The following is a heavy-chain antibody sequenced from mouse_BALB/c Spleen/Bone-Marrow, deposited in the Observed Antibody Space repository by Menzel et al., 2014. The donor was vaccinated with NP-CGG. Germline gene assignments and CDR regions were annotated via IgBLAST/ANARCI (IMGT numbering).Heavy chain of an antibody. Sequence: QVQLQQSGAELVKPGASVKLSCKASGYTFTTYWMHWVRLRPGQGFDWIGEINPSSGGTYYNEKFRRKATLTVDKSSSTDYMQLSSLTSEDSAVYYCTIEYGITTKDYYALDYWGQGTSVTVSS. D-gene: IGHD2-4*01. CDR1: GYTFTTYW. CDR2: INPSSGGT. CDR3: TIEYGITTKDYYALDY. V-gene: IGHV1S16*01. J-gene: IGHJ4*01.